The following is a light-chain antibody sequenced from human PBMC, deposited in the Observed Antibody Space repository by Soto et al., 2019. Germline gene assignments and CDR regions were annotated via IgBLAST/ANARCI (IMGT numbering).Light chain of an antibody. Sequence: QMTQSPSKLSSSLGDRVGITCWASQNIRSRLAWFQQKPGKAPKVLIYDASSLESGVPQRFSGSGSGTEFPLTISSMKTDYVSTYDCQQYHSYWTFGQGTKVDI. CDR2: DAS. J-gene: IGKJ1*01. CDR1: QNIRSR. V-gene: IGKV1-5*01. CDR3: QQYHSYWT.